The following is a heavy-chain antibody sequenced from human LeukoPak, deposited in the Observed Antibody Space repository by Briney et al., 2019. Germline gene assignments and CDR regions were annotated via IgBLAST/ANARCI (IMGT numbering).Heavy chain of an antibody. CDR2: IYSSGSA. CDR3: ARHRDYYDT. CDR1: GASINNNF. D-gene: IGHD3-22*01. Sequence: SETLSLTCTVSGASINNNFWTWIRQPPGKGLEWIGYIYSSGSANYNPSLKSRVIVSGDTSKNQISLNLTSVTAADTAVYFCARHRDYYDTWGHGTLVTVSS. V-gene: IGHV4-59*08. J-gene: IGHJ4*01.